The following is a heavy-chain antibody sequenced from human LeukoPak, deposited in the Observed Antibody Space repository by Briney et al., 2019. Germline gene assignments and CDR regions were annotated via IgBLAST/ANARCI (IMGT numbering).Heavy chain of an antibody. CDR2: INPNSGGT. CDR1: GYTFTGYY. CDR3: ARMALRVGATFDY. V-gene: IGHV1-2*02. J-gene: IGHJ4*02. D-gene: IGHD1-26*01. Sequence: ASVKVSCKASGYTFTGYYMHWVRQAPGQGLEWMGWINPNSGGTSYAQKFQGRVTMTRDTSISTAYMELRRLRSDDTAVYYCARMALRVGATFDYWGQGTLVTVSS.